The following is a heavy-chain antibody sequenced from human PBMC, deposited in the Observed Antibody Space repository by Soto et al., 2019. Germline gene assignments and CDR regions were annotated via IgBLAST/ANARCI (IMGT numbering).Heavy chain of an antibody. V-gene: IGHV4-31*03. Sequence: PSETLSLTCTVSGGSISSGGYYWSWIRQHPGRGLEWIGYIYYSGSTYYNPSLKSRVTMSVDTSKNQFSLKLSSVTAADTAVYYCARDSDMANSSGWFDYWGQGTMVTVYS. CDR3: ARDSDMANSSGWFDY. CDR2: IYYSGST. D-gene: IGHD6-19*01. CDR1: GGSISSGGYY. J-gene: IGHJ4*02.